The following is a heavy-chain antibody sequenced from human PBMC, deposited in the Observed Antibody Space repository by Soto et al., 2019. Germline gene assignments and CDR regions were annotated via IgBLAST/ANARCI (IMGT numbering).Heavy chain of an antibody. D-gene: IGHD3-3*01. CDR1: GYTFTNYG. CDR3: ARVSWNFWSGYYNFDY. CDR2: ISAYNGNT. V-gene: IGHV1-18*01. Sequence: VQLVQSGAEVKKPGASVKVSCKASGYTFTNYGITWVRQAPGQGLEWMGWISAYNGNTNSAQKFQGRVTMTTDTSTTTAYMEVKSLRSDDTDLYYCARVSWNFWSGYYNFDYWGQGTLVTVSS. J-gene: IGHJ4*02.